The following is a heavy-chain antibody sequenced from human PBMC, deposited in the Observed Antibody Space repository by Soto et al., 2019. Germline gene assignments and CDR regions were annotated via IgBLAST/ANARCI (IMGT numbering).Heavy chain of an antibody. CDR1: GFTFSSYA. Sequence: GGSLRLSCAASGFTFSSYAMSWVRQAPGKGLEWVSAISGSGGSTYYADSVKGRFTISRDNSKNTLYLQMNSLRAEDTAVYYCASSGRTRLDYGDLLFDYWGQGTLVTVSS. V-gene: IGHV3-23*01. D-gene: IGHD4-17*01. J-gene: IGHJ4*02. CDR3: ASSGRTRLDYGDLLFDY. CDR2: ISGSGGST.